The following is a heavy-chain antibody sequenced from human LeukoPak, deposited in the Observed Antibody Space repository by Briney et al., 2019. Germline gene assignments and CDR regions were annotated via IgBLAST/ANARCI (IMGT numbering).Heavy chain of an antibody. V-gene: IGHV4-30-4*01. Sequence: SETLSLTCPVSGGSISSGDYSWSWIRPPPGKGLEWIAYMYYSGSTYYNPSLKSRVTMSADTSKNQLSLKLSSVTAADTAVYYCARPYYYDSRIDPWGQGILVTVSS. CDR1: GGSISSGDYS. CDR2: MYYSGST. CDR3: ARPYYYDSRIDP. J-gene: IGHJ5*02. D-gene: IGHD3-22*01.